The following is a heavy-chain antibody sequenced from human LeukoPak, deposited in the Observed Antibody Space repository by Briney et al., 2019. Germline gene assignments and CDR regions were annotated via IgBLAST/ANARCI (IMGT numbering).Heavy chain of an antibody. Sequence: GGSLRLSCAASGFTFSSYGIHWVRQAPGKGLEWVAFIRYDGTNKFYVDSVKGRFTISRDNSKNTLYLQMNSLGAEDTPVYYCAKDSGGGYYYFDYWGQGTLVTVSA. CDR2: IRYDGTNK. CDR3: AKDSGGGYYYFDY. D-gene: IGHD3-10*01. J-gene: IGHJ4*02. CDR1: GFTFSSYG. V-gene: IGHV3-30*02.